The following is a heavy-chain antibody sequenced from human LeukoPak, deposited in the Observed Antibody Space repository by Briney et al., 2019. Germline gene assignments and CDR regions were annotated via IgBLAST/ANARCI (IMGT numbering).Heavy chain of an antibody. D-gene: IGHD6-19*01. CDR3: TTENSSGWYYFDY. J-gene: IGHJ4*02. CDR2: IKSKTDGGTT. CDR1: GFTFSNAW. Sequence: GGSLRLSCAASGFTFSNAWMSWVRQAPGKGLEWVGRIKSKTDGGTTDYAAPVKGRFTISRDDSKNTLYLQMNSLKTEDTAVYYCTTENSSGWYYFDYWGQGTLVTDPS. V-gene: IGHV3-15*01.